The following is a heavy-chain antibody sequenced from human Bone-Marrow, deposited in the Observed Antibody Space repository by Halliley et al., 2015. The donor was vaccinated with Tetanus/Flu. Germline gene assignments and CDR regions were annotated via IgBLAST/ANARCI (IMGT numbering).Heavy chain of an antibody. Sequence: LEWVAVIRYDGSQKYYGDSVKGRFTISRDNSKSTLYLQMNSLRVEDTAVYYCARDLGRQGSLDDWGQGTTVTVSS. CDR3: ARDLGRQGSLDD. D-gene: IGHD3-16*01. J-gene: IGHJ6*02. V-gene: IGHV3-33*01. CDR2: IRYDGSQK.